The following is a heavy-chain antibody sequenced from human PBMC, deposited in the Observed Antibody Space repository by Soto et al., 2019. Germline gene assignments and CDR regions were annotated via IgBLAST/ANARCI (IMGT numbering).Heavy chain of an antibody. V-gene: IGHV3-15*01. CDR2: IKSKTDGGTT. CDR1: GFTFSNAW. CDR3: TTGPVVRGVIITGPFDY. J-gene: IGHJ4*02. Sequence: PGGSLRLSCAASGFTFSNAWMNWVRQAPGKGLEWVGLIKSKTDGGTTDYASPVKGRFIISRDDSKNTLYLQMNSLKTEDTAVYYFTTGPVVRGVIITGPFDYWGQGTLVIVPS. D-gene: IGHD3-10*01.